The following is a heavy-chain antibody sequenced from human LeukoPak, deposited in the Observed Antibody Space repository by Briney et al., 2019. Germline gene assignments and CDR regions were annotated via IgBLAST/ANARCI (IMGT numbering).Heavy chain of an antibody. CDR1: GFTFSDFW. V-gene: IGHV3-7*01. CDR3: ARDGTAPGLYFDL. Sequence: GGSLRLSCAVSGFTFSDFWMNWVRQAPGKGLEWVASINQNGGENYYVDSVKGRFTVSRDNPRNSLYLQMSSLRVEDTAVYYCARDGTAPGLYFDLWGQGALVTVSS. D-gene: IGHD6-13*01. CDR2: INQNGGEN. J-gene: IGHJ4*01.